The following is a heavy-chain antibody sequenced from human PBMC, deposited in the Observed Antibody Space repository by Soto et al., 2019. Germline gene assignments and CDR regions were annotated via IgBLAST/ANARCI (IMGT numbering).Heavy chain of an antibody. CDR1: GGSIDNYY. J-gene: IGHJ6*02. D-gene: IGHD2-21*01. Sequence: QGQFQESGPGLVKPSETLSLTCTVSGGSIDNYYCSWFRQPPGKGLEWIGYISYSGYSAYNFSLKRRXXXXXXXXXXXXXXTXXXXXXXXXXVYYCAXXGFGPLHGLVDVWGQGTTVIVSS. CDR2: ISYSGYS. CDR3: AXXGFGPLHGLVDV. V-gene: IGHV4-59*01.